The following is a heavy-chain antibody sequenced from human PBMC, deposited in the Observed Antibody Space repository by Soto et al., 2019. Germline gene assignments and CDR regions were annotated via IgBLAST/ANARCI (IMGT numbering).Heavy chain of an antibody. CDR3: TTDFNPNWDAFDI. CDR1: GFTFSNAW. CDR2: IKSKTDGGTT. V-gene: IGHV3-15*07. J-gene: IGHJ3*02. D-gene: IGHD1-1*01. Sequence: GGSLRLSCAASGFTFSNAWMNWVRQAPGKGLEWVGRIKSKTDGGTTDYAAPVKGRFTISRDDSKNTLYLQMNSLKTEDTAVYYCTTDFNPNWDAFDIWGQGTMVTVSS.